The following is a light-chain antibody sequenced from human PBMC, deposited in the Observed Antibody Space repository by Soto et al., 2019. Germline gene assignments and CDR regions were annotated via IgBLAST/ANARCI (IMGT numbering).Light chain of an antibody. V-gene: IGKV2-24*01. Sequence: IVLTQTPLSSPVTLGQPASISCRSSQSLVHSDGNTYLSWLHQRPGQSPRLLIYRISDRFSGVPERFSGSGAGTDFTLKISRVEAEDVGIYYCLQVSHFPWTFGQGTKVEIK. J-gene: IGKJ1*01. CDR3: LQVSHFPWT. CDR1: QSLVHSDGNTY. CDR2: RIS.